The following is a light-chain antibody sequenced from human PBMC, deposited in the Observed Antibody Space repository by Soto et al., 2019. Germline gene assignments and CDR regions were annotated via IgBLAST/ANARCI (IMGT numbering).Light chain of an antibody. CDR3: QQTYNTPRT. V-gene: IGKV1-39*01. CDR1: QSISTD. J-gene: IGKJ1*01. Sequence: DLQMTQSPSSLSASVGDRVTITCRASQSISTDLNWYRQKPGRAPNLLIYAAYSLQSGVPSRFSGSGSGTDFTLTITSLQPEDFATYYCQQTYNTPRTFGQGTKVEI. CDR2: AAY.